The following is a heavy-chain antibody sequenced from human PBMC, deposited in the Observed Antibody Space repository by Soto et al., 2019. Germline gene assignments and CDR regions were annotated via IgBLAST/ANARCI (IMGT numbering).Heavy chain of an antibody. J-gene: IGHJ4*02. CDR2: ITSSGTTV. Sequence: EVHLVEPGGGLVQPGGSLRLSCAASGFTFSSYSLNWVRQAPGKGLEWVSYITSSGTTVYYADSVRGRFTISRDNAKNSLYLQINSLRDDDTAVYSCARGSSNWASYFDFWGKGTLVTVSS. V-gene: IGHV3-48*02. CDR1: GFTFSSYS. D-gene: IGHD6-13*01. CDR3: ARGSSNWASYFDF.